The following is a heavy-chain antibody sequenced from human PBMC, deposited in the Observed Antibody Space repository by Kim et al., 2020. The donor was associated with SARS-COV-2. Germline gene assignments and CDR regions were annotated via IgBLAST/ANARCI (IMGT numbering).Heavy chain of an antibody. CDR2: IYYSGST. V-gene: IGHV4-59*01. CDR1: GGSISSYY. D-gene: IGHD2-8*02. CDR3: ARGDSLGVLGGF. J-gene: IGHJ4*02. Sequence: SETLSLTCTVSGGSISSYYWSWIRQPPGKGLEWIGYIYYSGSTNYNPSLKSRVTISVDTSKNQFSLKLSSVTAADTAVYYCARGDSLGVLGGFWGQGTLVTVSS.